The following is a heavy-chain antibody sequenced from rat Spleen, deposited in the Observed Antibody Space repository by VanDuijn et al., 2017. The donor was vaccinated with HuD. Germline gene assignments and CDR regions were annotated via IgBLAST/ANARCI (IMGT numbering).Heavy chain of an antibody. CDR3: ARSKFYYSSYTNYVMDA. CDR1: GYSITSNY. D-gene: IGHD1-2*01. V-gene: IGHV3-1*01. CDR2: ISYSGST. Sequence: EVQLQESGPGLVKPSQSLSLTCSVTGYSITSNYWGWIRKFPGNKMEWMGYISYSGSTSYNPSLKSRISITRDTSKNQFFLQLNSVTTEDTATYYCARSKFYYSSYTNYVMDAWGQGASVTVSS. J-gene: IGHJ4*01.